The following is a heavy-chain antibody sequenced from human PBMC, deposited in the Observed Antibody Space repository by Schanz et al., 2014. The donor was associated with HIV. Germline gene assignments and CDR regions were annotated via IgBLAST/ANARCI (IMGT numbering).Heavy chain of an antibody. J-gene: IGHJ4*02. V-gene: IGHV3-33*08. Sequence: QVQLVESGGGVVQPGRSLRLSCAASGFTFSSYGMHWVRQAPGKGLEWVAVIWFDGSKKYYADSVKGRFTISRDNSKNTLYLQMNSLRAEDTAVYYCARGTPTEYYYDSSGYLDYWGQGTLVTVSS. CDR2: IWFDGSKK. CDR1: GFTFSSYG. D-gene: IGHD3-22*01. CDR3: ARGTPTEYYYDSSGYLDY.